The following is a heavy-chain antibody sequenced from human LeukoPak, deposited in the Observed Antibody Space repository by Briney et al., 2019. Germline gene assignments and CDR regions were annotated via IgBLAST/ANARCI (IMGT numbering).Heavy chain of an antibody. V-gene: IGHV3-66*01. CDR3: ARDSSGWNNFGY. D-gene: IGHD6-19*01. CDR1: GFTVSSNY. CDR2: IYSGGST. Sequence: GGSLRLSCAASGFTVSSNYMSWVRQAPGKGLEWVSVIYSGGSTYYADSVKGRFTISRDNSKNTLYLQMNSLRAEDTAVYYCARDSSGWNNFGYWGQGTLVTVSS. J-gene: IGHJ4*02.